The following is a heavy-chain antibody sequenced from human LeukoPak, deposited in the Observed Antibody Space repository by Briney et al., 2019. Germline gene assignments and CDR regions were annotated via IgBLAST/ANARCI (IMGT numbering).Heavy chain of an antibody. J-gene: IGHJ4*02. CDR1: GGSFSGYY. CDR2: INHSGST. Sequence: SETLSLTCAVYGGSFSGYYWSWIRQPPGKGLEWIGEINHSGSTNYNPSLKSRVTISVDTSKNQFSLKLSSVTAADTAVYYCARSRREVPAAATFDYWGQGTLATVSS. CDR3: ARSRREVPAAATFDY. D-gene: IGHD2-2*01. V-gene: IGHV4-34*01.